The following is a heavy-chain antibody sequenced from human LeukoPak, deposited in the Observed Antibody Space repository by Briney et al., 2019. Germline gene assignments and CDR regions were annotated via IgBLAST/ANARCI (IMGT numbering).Heavy chain of an antibody. CDR2: IGSSGSTI. V-gene: IGHV3-11*01. CDR1: GFTFSDHY. D-gene: IGHD3-16*01. CDR3: ARDNDSRDPPHFDY. Sequence: GGSLTLSCAASGFTFSDHYMIWMPHAPGKGLEWVSYIGSSGSTIYYADSVKGRFTISRDNVKTSVFLQMNSLRVEDTAVYYCARDNDSRDPPHFDYWGQGTLVTVSS. J-gene: IGHJ4*02.